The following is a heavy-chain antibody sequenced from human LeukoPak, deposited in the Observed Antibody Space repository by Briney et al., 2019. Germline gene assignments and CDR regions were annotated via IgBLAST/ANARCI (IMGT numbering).Heavy chain of an antibody. J-gene: IGHJ6*03. CDR2: IYYSGST. CDR1: GGSISSSSYY. V-gene: IGHV4-39*01. D-gene: IGHD1-1*01. CDR3: AKPRGYWNAFGWYYYYMDV. Sequence: PSETLSLTCTVSGGSISSSSYYWGWIRQPPGKGLEWIGSIYYSGSTYYNPSLKSRVTISVDTSKNQFSLKLSSVTAADTAVYYCAKPRGYWNAFGWYYYYMDVWGKGTTVTISS.